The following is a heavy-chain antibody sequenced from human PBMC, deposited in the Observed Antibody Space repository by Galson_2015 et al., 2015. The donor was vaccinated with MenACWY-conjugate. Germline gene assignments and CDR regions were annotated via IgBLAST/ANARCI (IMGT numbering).Heavy chain of an antibody. V-gene: IGHV3-23*01. J-gene: IGHJ4*02. CDR2: ISGSSE. CDR3: AKGPRSGSCRYFDY. D-gene: IGHD1-26*01. Sequence: SLRLSCAASGFSFSNYDMSWVRQAPGKGLEWVSTISGSSEYHADSVKGRFAISRDSSKDTLYLQMNSLRAEDTAVYYCAKGPRSGSCRYFDYWGQGTLVTVSS. CDR1: GFSFSNYD.